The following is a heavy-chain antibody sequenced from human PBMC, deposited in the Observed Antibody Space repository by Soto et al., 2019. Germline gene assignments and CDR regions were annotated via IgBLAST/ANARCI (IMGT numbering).Heavy chain of an antibody. V-gene: IGHV3-23*01. J-gene: IGHJ5*02. CDR1: GFTFSSYA. CDR2: VTDGGGST. Sequence: EVQLLESGGALVQPGGSLRLSCAASGFTFSSYAMSWVRQAPGKGLEWVSTVTDGGGSTYYADSVKGRFTSSRDNPNHSLDLQMTGLRSEDAAVYYCAIDPMPDPSGSDDCFDPWGQGTVVTVSS. D-gene: IGHD2-2*01. CDR3: AIDPMPDPSGSDDCFDP.